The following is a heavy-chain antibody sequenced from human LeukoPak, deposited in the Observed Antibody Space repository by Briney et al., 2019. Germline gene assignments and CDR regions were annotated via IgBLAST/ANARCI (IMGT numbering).Heavy chain of an antibody. D-gene: IGHD3-10*01. CDR1: GFTVSSKY. CDR3: ARVVSGIRGVLPGFQH. Sequence: GGSLRLSCVVSGFTVSSKYMSWVRQAPGKGLEWVSVIYSGGSTYYADSVKGRFTISRDESKNTLYLQMKSLRAEDTAVYYCARVVSGIRGVLPGFQHWGQGTLVTVSS. J-gene: IGHJ1*01. V-gene: IGHV3-53*01. CDR2: IYSGGST.